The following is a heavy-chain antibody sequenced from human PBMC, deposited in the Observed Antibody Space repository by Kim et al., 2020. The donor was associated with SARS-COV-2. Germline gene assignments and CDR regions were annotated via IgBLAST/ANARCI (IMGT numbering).Heavy chain of an antibody. J-gene: IGHJ4*02. Sequence: ASVKVSCKPSGYTFTNYAMHWVRQAPGQRLEWMGWINAGNGNTRYSQKFQGRVTITRDTSATTAYMELSSLRSEDTAVYYCARGRSGSYDQNFDYWGQGTLVTVSS. D-gene: IGHD1-26*01. CDR1: GYTFTNYA. V-gene: IGHV1-3*01. CDR3: ARGRSGSYDQNFDY. CDR2: INAGNGNT.